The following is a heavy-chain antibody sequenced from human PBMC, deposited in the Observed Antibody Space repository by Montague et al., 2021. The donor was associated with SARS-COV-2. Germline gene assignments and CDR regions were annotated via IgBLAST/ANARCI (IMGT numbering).Heavy chain of an antibody. CDR1: GGSVSNGLYY. V-gene: IGHV4-61*02. CDR3: ARDRDDPLTGHSNDAFDI. J-gene: IGHJ3*02. Sequence: TLSLTCTVSGGSVSNGLYYWSWIRQPAGKGLEWIGRIYTSGTTTYNPSLESRVTISLDTSKNQFSLKLSSVTAADTAIYYCARDRDDPLTGHSNDAFDIWGQGTMVTVSS. D-gene: IGHD3-9*01. CDR2: IYTSGTT.